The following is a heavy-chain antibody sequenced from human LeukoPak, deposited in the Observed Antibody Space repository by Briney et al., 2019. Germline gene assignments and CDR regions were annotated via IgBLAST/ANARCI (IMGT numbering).Heavy chain of an antibody. V-gene: IGHV4-61*01. CDR1: GDSIGSGSYY. J-gene: IGHJ5*02. D-gene: IGHD6-19*01. CDR3: AREKAGSGWRDWFDP. CDR2: IYYTGST. Sequence: PSETLSLTCTVSGDSIGSGSYYWSWIRQPPGTGLEWIGYIYYTGSTNYNPSLKSRLTISVDTSKNQFSLKLSSVTAADTAVYYCAREKAGSGWRDWFDPWGQGTLVTVSS.